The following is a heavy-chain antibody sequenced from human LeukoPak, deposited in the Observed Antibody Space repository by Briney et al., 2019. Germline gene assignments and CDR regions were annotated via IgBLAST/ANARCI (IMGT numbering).Heavy chain of an antibody. D-gene: IGHD3-22*01. CDR1: GGSISSYY. Sequence: PSETLSLTCTVSGGSISSYYWSWIRQPPGKGLEWIGYIYYSGSTNYNPSLKSRVTISVDTSKNQFSLKLSSVTAADTAVYYCARQPYYYDSSGYYPFDYWGQGTLVTVSS. CDR3: ARQPYYYDSSGYYPFDY. CDR2: IYYSGST. V-gene: IGHV4-59*08. J-gene: IGHJ4*02.